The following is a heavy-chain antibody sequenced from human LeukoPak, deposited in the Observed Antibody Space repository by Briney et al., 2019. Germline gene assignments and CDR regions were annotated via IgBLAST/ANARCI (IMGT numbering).Heavy chain of an antibody. V-gene: IGHV1-2*02. Sequence: ASVKVSCKASGYTFTGYYMHWVRQAPGQGLEWMGWINPNSGGTNYAQKFQGRVTMTRDTSISTAYMELSRLRSDDTAVYFCAKDAVTVATPYFDFWGRGTLVTVSS. CDR2: INPNSGGT. D-gene: IGHD4-11*01. CDR1: GYTFTGYY. J-gene: IGHJ4*02. CDR3: AKDAVTVATPYFDF.